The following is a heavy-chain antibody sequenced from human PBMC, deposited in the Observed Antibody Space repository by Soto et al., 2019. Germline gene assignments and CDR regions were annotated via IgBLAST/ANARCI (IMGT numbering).Heavy chain of an antibody. D-gene: IGHD3-22*01. CDR3: ARTRAPIYYYDSSGYYGEFDY. V-gene: IGHV1-69*13. Sequence: SVKVSCKASGGTFSSYAISWARRAPGQGLEWMGGIIPIFGTANYAQKFQGRVTITADESTSTAYMELSSLRSEDTAVYYCARTRAPIYYYDSSGYYGEFDYWGQGTLVTVSS. CDR2: IIPIFGTA. J-gene: IGHJ4*02. CDR1: GGTFSSYA.